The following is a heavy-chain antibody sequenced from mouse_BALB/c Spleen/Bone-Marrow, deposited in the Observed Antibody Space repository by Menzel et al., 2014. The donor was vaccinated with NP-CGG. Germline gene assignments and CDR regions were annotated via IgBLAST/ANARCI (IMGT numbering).Heavy chain of an antibody. CDR1: GFDFSRYW. V-gene: IGHV4-1*02. CDR3: ASLNYYGNLFV. Sequence: EVQVVESGGGLVQPGGSLKLSCAASGFDFSRYWMSWVRQAPGKGLEWIGEINPDSNTINYTPSLKDKFIISRDNAKNTLYLQMSKVRSEDTALYYCASLNYYGNLFVWGAGTTVTVSS. J-gene: IGHJ1*01. CDR2: INPDSNTI. D-gene: IGHD1-1*01.